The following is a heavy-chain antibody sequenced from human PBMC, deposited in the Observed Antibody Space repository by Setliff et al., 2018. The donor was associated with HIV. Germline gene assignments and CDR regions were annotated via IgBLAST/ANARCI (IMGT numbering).Heavy chain of an antibody. V-gene: IGHV3-30*02. CDR2: IRYDGTSK. Sequence: GGSLRLSCAASGFTFSSYAMHWVRQAPGKGLEWVTFIRYDGTSKYYTDSVKGRFTISRDNSKNTLYLQMNSLRAEDTAVYYCAKDGLYSNPLYFDYWGQGTLVTVSS. CDR1: GFTFSSYA. D-gene: IGHD2-15*01. J-gene: IGHJ4*02. CDR3: AKDGLYSNPLYFDY.